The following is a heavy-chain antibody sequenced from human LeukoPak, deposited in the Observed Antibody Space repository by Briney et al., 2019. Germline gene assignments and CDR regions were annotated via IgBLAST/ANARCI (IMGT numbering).Heavy chain of an antibody. J-gene: IGHJ4*02. D-gene: IGHD3-3*02. V-gene: IGHV4-59*11. CDR2: VYYTGGT. CDR1: GDSIRSHY. CDR3: TRGSIYEFDY. Sequence: SETLSLTCTVSGDSIRSHYWSWVRQPPGKGLEWVGYVYYTGGTNYNPSLESRVTISVDRSRDQFSLRLSSVTAADTAVYFCTRGSIYEFDYWGQGTLVTVSS.